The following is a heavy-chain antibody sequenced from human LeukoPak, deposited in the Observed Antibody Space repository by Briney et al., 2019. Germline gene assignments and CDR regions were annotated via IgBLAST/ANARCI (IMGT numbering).Heavy chain of an antibody. CDR3: ARGGGWRDGNMGFRGMDV. J-gene: IGHJ6*02. V-gene: IGHV1-2*04. CDR1: GYTFTGYY. CDR2: INPNSGGT. D-gene: IGHD5-24*01. Sequence: ASVKVSCKASGYTFTGYYMHWLRQAPGQGLEWMGWINPNSGGTHYAQKFQGWLTMTRNTSISTAYMELSRLRSDDTAVYYCARGGGWRDGNMGFRGMDVWGQGTTVTVSS.